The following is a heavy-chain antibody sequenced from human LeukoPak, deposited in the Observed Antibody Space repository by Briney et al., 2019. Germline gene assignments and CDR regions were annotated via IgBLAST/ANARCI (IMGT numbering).Heavy chain of an antibody. V-gene: IGHV4-34*01. D-gene: IGHD5-24*01. Sequence: SETLSLTCAVYGGSFSDYYWSWIRQPPGKGLEWIGEINHGGSTNYNPSLKSRVTISVDTSKNQFSLKLTSVTAADTAVYYCARQWAYKFDYWGQGALVTVSS. CDR3: ARQWAYKFDY. CDR1: GGSFSDYY. J-gene: IGHJ4*02. CDR2: INHGGST.